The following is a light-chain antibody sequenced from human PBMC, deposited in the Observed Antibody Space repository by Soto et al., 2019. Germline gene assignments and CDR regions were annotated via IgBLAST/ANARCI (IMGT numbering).Light chain of an antibody. CDR3: VSFTVHYSYV. J-gene: IGLJ1*01. V-gene: IGLV2-14*01. CDR2: DVS. Sequence: QSVLTQPASVSGSPGQSITISCTGTSGDVGAYDFVSWYQHHPGKAPRLVIYDVSRRPAGASDRFSGSKSGSTASLTISSLQAEDEADYYRVSFTVHYSYVFGTGTKVTVL. CDR1: SGDVGAYDF.